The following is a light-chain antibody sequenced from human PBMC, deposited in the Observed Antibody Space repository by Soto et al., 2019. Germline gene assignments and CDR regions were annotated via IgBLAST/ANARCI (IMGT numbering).Light chain of an antibody. CDR3: QQYESTPPT. V-gene: IGKV4-1*01. Sequence: DIVMTQSPDSLAVSLGERATINCKSSQSVSYSSINKNYLAWYQQRPGQPPKLLIYWASTRESGVPDRFSGSGSGTDFTLTITSLQAEDVAVYYCQQYESTPPTFGQGTKLEIK. CDR2: WAS. J-gene: IGKJ2*01. CDR1: QSVSYSSINKNY.